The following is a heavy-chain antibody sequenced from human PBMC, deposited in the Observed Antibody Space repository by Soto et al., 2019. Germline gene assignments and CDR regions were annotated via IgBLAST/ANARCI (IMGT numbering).Heavy chain of an antibody. CDR3: VRDVHGGYCDL. D-gene: IGHD1-1*01. J-gene: IGHJ2*01. Sequence: EVYLVESGGGLVQPGGSLRLSCAASGFTFNKHWMAWVRQAPVKGLECVANMNADGSEIYCVDSVKGRCTSSRDNAKNSLYLQMNSLRGEDTAVYYCVRDVHGGYCDLWGRGALVTVSS. CDR1: GFTFNKHW. V-gene: IGHV3-7*05. CDR2: MNADGSEI.